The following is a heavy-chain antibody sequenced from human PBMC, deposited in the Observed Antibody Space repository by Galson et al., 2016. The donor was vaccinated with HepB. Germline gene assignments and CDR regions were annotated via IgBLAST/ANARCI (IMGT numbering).Heavy chain of an antibody. CDR2: IIPIFGTA. D-gene: IGHD6-19*01. V-gene: IGHV1-69*06. J-gene: IGHJ5*02. Sequence: SVKVSRKASGGTFSIYAISWVRQAPGQGLEWMGGIIPIFGTANYAQKFQGRVTITADKSTSTAYMELTSLRSEDTAVYYCARGYTSGWYWFDPWGQGTLVTVSS. CDR3: ARGYTSGWYWFDP. CDR1: GGTFSIYA.